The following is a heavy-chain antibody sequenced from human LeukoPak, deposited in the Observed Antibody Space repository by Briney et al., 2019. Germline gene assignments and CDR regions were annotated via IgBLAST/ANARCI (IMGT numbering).Heavy chain of an antibody. V-gene: IGHV4-59*01. Sequence: SETLSLTCTVSGGSISSYFWSWIRQPPGKGLEWIGYVYYSGSTNYNPSLKTRVTISVDTSKKQFSLKLSFATAADTAVYYCARVLDLSKRGLDAFDIWGQGTMVTASS. D-gene: IGHD3-16*01. CDR1: GGSISSYF. CDR2: VYYSGST. J-gene: IGHJ3*02. CDR3: ARVLDLSKRGLDAFDI.